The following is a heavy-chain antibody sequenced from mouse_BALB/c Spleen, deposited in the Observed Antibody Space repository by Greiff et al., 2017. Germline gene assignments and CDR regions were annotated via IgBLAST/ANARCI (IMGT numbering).Heavy chain of an antibody. D-gene: IGHD1-1*01. Sequence: QLKQSGPGLVKPSQSLSLTCTVTGYSITSDYAWNWIRQFPGNKLEWMGYISYSGSTSYNPSLKSRISITRDTSKNQFFLQLNSVTTEDTATYYCALYGSSLDYWGQGTTLTVSS. CDR3: ALYGSSLDY. V-gene: IGHV3-2*02. CDR1: GYSITSDYA. J-gene: IGHJ2*01. CDR2: ISYSGST.